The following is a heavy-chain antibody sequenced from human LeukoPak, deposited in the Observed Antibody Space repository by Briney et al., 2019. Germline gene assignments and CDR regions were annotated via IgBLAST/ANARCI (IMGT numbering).Heavy chain of an antibody. CDR1: GGTFSSYA. J-gene: IGHJ3*02. V-gene: IGHV1-69*06. CDR2: IIPIFGTA. CDR3: ARRWTVDAFDI. Sequence: SVKVSCKASGGTFSSYAISWVRQAPGQGLEWMGGIIPIFGTANYAQKFQGRVTITADKSTSTAYMELSSLRSEDPAVYYCARRWTVDAFDIWGQGTMVTVSS. D-gene: IGHD5-24*01.